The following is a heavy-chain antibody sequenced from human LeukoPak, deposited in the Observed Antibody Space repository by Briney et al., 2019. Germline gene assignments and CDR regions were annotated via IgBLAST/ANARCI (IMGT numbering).Heavy chain of an antibody. J-gene: IGHJ4*02. D-gene: IGHD1-1*01. Sequence: SETLSLTCAVSGGSISSSNWWSWVRQPPGKGLEWIGEIYHSGSTNYNPSLKSRVTISVDKSKNQFSLKLSSVAAADTAVYYCARIVATGSTGRGYFDYWGQGTLVTVSS. CDR3: ARIVATGSTGRGYFDY. V-gene: IGHV4-4*02. CDR1: GGSISSSNW. CDR2: IYHSGST.